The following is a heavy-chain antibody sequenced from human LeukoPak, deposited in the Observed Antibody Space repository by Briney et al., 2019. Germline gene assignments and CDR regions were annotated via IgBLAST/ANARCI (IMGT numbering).Heavy chain of an antibody. CDR3: PKAKYSGYYPRHAFDI. V-gene: IGHV3-9*01. J-gene: IGHJ3*02. CDR2: ITWNSGNM. CDR1: GFAFDDYA. D-gene: IGHD3-22*01. Sequence: GRSLRLSCAASGFAFDDYAMHWVRQAPGKGLEWVSGITWNSGNMGYADSVKGRFTISRDNAKNSLYLEMNSLKTEDTALYYCPKAKYSGYYPRHAFDIWGQGTMVTVSS.